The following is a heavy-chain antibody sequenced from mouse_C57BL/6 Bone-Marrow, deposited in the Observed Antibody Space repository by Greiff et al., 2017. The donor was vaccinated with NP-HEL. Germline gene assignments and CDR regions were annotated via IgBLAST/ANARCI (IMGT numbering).Heavy chain of an antibody. Sequence: QVQLQQSGAELVKPGASVKLSCKASGYEFSNYWMNWVKQSPGKGLEWIGQIYPGDGDTNYNGKFKDQATLTTDKSSSTAYMQLSRLTSEDSAVYFCERGAYWGQGTLVTVSA. CDR1: GYEFSNYW. J-gene: IGHJ3*01. V-gene: IGHV1-80*01. CDR2: IYPGDGDT. CDR3: ERGAY.